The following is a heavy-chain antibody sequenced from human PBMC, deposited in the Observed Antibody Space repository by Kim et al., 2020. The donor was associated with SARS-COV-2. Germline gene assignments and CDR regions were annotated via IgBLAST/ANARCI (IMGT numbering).Heavy chain of an antibody. CDR3: AKVDSSSWSDDAFDI. J-gene: IGHJ3*02. Sequence: DSVKVRFPISRDNYKNTLYLQMNSLRAEDTAVYYCAKVDSSSWSDDAFDIWGQGTMVTVSS. V-gene: IGHV3-23*01. D-gene: IGHD6-13*01.